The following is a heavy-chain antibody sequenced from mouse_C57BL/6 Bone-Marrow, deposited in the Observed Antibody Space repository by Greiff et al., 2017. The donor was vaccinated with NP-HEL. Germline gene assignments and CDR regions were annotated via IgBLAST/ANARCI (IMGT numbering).Heavy chain of an antibody. V-gene: IGHV1-69*01. J-gene: IGHJ2*01. Sequence: QVQLQQPGAELVMPGASVKLSCKASGYTFTSYWMHWVKQRPGQGLEWIGEIDPSDSYTNYNQKFKGKSTLTVDKSSSTAYMQLSSLTSEDSAVFYCARSGYGDDYWGQGTTLTVSS. CDR1: GYTFTSYW. CDR2: IDPSDSYT. D-gene: IGHD1-2*01. CDR3: ARSGYGDDY.